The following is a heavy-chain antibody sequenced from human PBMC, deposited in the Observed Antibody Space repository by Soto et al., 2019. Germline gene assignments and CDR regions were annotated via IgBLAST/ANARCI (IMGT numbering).Heavy chain of an antibody. Sequence: QVQLQESGPGQVKPAETLSLTCTVSGGSITNNYWSWIRQSPGKGLEWIGCSYYSGSTSYNPSLRGEVTISIAPSKTNSPLGLSPVPVEDTAFNYFPGLQNGTTPSAPWAKETLVTVSS. CDR3: PGLQNGTTPSAP. CDR1: GGSITNNY. J-gene: IGHJ5*02. CDR2: SYYSGST. D-gene: IGHD1-1*01. V-gene: IGHV4-59*01.